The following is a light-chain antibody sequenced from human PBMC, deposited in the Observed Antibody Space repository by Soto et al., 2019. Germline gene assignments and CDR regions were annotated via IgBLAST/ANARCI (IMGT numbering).Light chain of an antibody. CDR1: QSVSSN. J-gene: IGKJ1*01. CDR2: GAS. CDR3: HQYGTSRRT. V-gene: IGKV3-20*01. Sequence: EIVMTQSPATLSVSPGERATLSCRASQSVSSNLAWYQQKPGQAPRLLIYGASTRATGIPDRFSGSGSGTDFTLTISRLEPEDFAVYYCHQYGTSRRTFGQGTKVDIK.